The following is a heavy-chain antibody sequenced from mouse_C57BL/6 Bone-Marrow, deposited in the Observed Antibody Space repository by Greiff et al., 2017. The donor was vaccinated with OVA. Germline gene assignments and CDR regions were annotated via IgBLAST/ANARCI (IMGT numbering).Heavy chain of an antibody. CDR3: ARGNDYYYGYWYCDV. Sequence: VQLQQPGAELVKPGASVKLSCKASGYTFTSYWMHWVKQRPGQGLEWIGMIHPNSGSTNYNEKFKSKATLTVDKSSSTAYMQLSSLTSEDSAVYDCARGNDYYYGYWYCDVWGTGTTVTVSA. V-gene: IGHV1-64*01. J-gene: IGHJ1*03. D-gene: IGHD1-1*01. CDR1: GYTFTSYW. CDR2: IHPNSGST.